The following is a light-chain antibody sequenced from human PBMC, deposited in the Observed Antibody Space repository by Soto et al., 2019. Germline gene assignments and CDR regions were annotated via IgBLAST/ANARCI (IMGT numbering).Light chain of an antibody. Sequence: DIVMTQSPLSLPVTPGEPASISCRSSQSLLHSNGYNYFDWYVQKPGQSPQLLICLASNRASGVPDRFSGSGSGTDFTLKISRVEAEDVGVYYCMQALQTPLTVGQGTRLESK. CDR1: QSLLHSNGYNY. V-gene: IGKV2-28*01. CDR3: MQALQTPLT. J-gene: IGKJ5*01. CDR2: LAS.